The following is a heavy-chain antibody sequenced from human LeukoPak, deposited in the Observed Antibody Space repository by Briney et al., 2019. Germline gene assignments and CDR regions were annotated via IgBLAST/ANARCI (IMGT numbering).Heavy chain of an antibody. V-gene: IGHV3-74*03. D-gene: IGHD2-15*01. CDR2: INGDGGIT. CDR3: AREHFGCSYEY. J-gene: IGHJ4*02. CDR1: GFTFSSYW. Sequence: GGSLRLSCVASGFTFSSYWMHWVRQVPGRGLVWVARINGDGGITEYADSVRGRFTISRDNAKNTLFLQMNSLRGEDTAVYYCAREHFGCSYEYWGQGTLVTVSS.